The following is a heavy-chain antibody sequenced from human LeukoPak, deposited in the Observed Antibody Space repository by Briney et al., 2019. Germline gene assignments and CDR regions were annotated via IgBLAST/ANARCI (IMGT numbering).Heavy chain of an antibody. CDR3: ARVCGYSGYDHSLFDY. Sequence: KPSETLSLTCTLSGDSVSSGSYYWRWIRQPPGKGLEWIEYIYYSGSTKYNPSLKSRVTISVDTSKNQFSLKLSSVTAADTAVYYCARVCGYSGYDHSLFDYWGQGTLVTVSS. CDR1: GDSVSSGSYY. D-gene: IGHD5-12*01. J-gene: IGHJ4*02. V-gene: IGHV4-61*01. CDR2: IYYSGST.